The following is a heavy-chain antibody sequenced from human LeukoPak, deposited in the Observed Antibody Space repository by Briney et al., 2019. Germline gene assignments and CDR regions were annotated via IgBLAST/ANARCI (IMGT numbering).Heavy chain of an antibody. V-gene: IGHV1-69*01. J-gene: IGHJ3*02. CDR2: IIPIFGTA. CDR3: ARDPFYCGGDCYSREDAFDI. CDR1: GGTLSSYA. Sequence: ASVKVSCKASGGTLSSYAISWVRQAPGQGLEWMGGIIPIFGTANYAQKFQGRVTITADESTSTAYMELSSLRSEDTAVYYCARDPFYCGGDCYSREDAFDIWGQGTMVTVSS. D-gene: IGHD2-21*02.